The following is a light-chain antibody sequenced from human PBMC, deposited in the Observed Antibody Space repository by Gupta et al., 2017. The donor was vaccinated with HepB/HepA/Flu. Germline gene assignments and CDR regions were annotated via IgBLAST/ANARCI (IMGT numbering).Light chain of an antibody. CDR1: QSVSSY. J-gene: IGKJ4*01. CDR3: QQRSNWLT. CDR2: DAS. V-gene: IGKV3-11*01. Sequence: EIVLTQSPATLSFSPGERATLSCRASQSVSSYLAWYQQKPGQAPRLLIHDASNRATGIPARFSGSGSGTDFTLTISSLEPEDFAVYYCQQRSNWLTFGGGTKVEIK.